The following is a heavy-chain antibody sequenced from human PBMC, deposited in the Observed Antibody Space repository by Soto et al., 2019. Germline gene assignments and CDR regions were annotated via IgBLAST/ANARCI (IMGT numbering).Heavy chain of an antibody. CDR3: AKASLIYYDSSGYPPLVDY. CDR2: ISWDGGST. D-gene: IGHD3-22*01. J-gene: IGHJ4*02. V-gene: IGHV3-43*01. Sequence: PGGSLRVSCAASGFTFDDYTMHWVSQAPGKGLEWVSLISWDGGSTYYADSVKGRFTISRDNSKNSLYLQMNSLRTEDTALYYCAKASLIYYDSSGYPPLVDYWGQGTLVTVSS. CDR1: GFTFDDYT.